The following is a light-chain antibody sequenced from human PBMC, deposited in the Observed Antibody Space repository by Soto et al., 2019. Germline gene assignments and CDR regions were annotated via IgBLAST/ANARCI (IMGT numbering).Light chain of an antibody. V-gene: IGKV3-20*01. CDR3: QQYGSPPLT. CDR1: QFVSSNS. CDR2: AAS. Sequence: EIVLTQSPGTLSLSPGERATLSCRASQFVSSNSLAWYRHKSGQAPSLLISAASRRATGIPDRFRGSGSGTDYTLTISRLEPADFVVYYYQQYGSPPLTFGQGTKVEIK. J-gene: IGKJ4*01.